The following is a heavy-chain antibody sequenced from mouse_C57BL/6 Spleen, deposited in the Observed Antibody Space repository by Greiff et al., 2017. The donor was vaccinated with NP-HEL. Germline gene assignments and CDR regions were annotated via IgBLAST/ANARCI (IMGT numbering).Heavy chain of an antibody. CDR1: GFSLTSYG. Sequence: VKLQQSGPGLVQPSQSLSITCTVSGFSLTSYGVHWVRQSPGKGLEWLGVIWSGGSTDYNAAFISRLSISKDNSKGQVFFKMNSLQADDTAIYYCAREGNYYGSSYYFDYWGQGTTLTVSS. CDR2: IWSGGST. CDR3: AREGNYYGSSYYFDY. V-gene: IGHV2-2*01. D-gene: IGHD1-1*01. J-gene: IGHJ2*01.